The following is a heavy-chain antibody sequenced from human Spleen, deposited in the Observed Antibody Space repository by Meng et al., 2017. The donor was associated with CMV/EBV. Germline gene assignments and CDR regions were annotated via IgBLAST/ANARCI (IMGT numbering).Heavy chain of an antibody. CDR1: GFTFSSYS. V-gene: IGHV3-21*03. D-gene: IGHD2-21*02. CDR2: ISSSSSYI. Sequence: GESLKISCAAPGFTFSSYSMNWVRQAPGKGLEWVSSISSSSSYIYYADSVKGRFTISRDNAKKTLSLQMNTLRAEDTALYYCTKGGGERVTFDAMDVWGQGTTVTVSS. CDR3: TKGGGERVTFDAMDV. J-gene: IGHJ6*02.